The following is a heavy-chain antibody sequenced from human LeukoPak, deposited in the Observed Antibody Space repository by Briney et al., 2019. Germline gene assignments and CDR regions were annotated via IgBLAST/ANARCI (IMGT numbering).Heavy chain of an antibody. J-gene: IGHJ3*01. CDR2: VSYTGRT. D-gene: IGHD3-22*01. Sequence: KSSETLSLTCTVSGGSLSGHYWRWLRQPRGKRLEWLGYVSYTGRTKYNPSLQSRVTISIDTSKSQFSLKLTSVTSADTAVYSCARLLDNDTSGDPDTFDVWGQGTTVIVSS. V-gene: IGHV4-59*11. CDR1: GGSLSGHY. CDR3: ARLLDNDTSGDPDTFDV.